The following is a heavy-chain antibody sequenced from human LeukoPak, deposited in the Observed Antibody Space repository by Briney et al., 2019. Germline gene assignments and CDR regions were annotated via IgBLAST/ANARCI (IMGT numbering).Heavy chain of an antibody. V-gene: IGHV4-59*01. CDR1: GGSISSYY. D-gene: IGHD1-26*01. CDR2: IYYSGSA. CDR3: AGAAGRREGNDY. Sequence: PSETLSLTCTVSGGSISSYYWSWIRQPPGKGLEWIGYIYYSGSANYNPSLKSRVTISVDTSKNQFSLKLSSVTAADTAVYYCAGAAGRREGNDYWGQGTLVTVSS. J-gene: IGHJ4*02.